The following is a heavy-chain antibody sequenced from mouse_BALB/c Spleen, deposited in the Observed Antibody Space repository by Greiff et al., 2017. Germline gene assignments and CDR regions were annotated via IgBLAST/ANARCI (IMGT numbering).Heavy chain of an antibody. D-gene: IGHD1-2*01. Sequence: QVQLQQPGAELVKPGTSVKLSCKASGYNFTSYWINWVKLRPGQGLEWIGDIYPGSGSTNYNEKFKSKATLTVDTSSSTAYMQLSSLASEDSALYYCARYYYGYEMSFDYWGQGTTLTVSS. CDR1: GYNFTSYW. CDR3: ARYYYGYEMSFDY. CDR2: IYPGSGST. V-gene: IGHV1-55*01. J-gene: IGHJ2*01.